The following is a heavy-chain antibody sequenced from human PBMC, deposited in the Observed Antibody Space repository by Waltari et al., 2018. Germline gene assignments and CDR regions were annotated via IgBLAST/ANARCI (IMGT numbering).Heavy chain of an antibody. D-gene: IGHD2-2*01. CDR3: ARDAVVVPAAQGDYYYYYYMDV. J-gene: IGHJ6*03. V-gene: IGHV4-4*07. CDR2: IYTSGST. CDR1: GGSISSYY. Sequence: QVQLQESGPGLVKPSETLSLTCTVSGGSISSYYWSWIRQPAGKGLEWIGRIYTSGSTNSNPSLKSLVTMSVDTSKNQFSLKLISVTAADTAVYYCARDAVVVPAAQGDYYYYYYMDVWGKGTTVTISS.